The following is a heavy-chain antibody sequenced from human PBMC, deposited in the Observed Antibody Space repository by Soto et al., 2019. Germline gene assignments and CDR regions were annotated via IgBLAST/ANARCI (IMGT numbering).Heavy chain of an antibody. CDR3: ARRYCSGGSCDYYGMDV. V-gene: IGHV1-69*12. CDR1: GGTFSTYA. J-gene: IGHJ6*01. CDR2: IIPIFGTA. D-gene: IGHD2-15*01. Sequence: QVQLVQSGAEVKKPGSSVKVSCKASGGTFSTYAISWVRQAPGQGLEWMGGIIPIFGTANYAQKFQGRVTITADESPRTADMELSSLRSEDTAVYCCARRYCSGGSCDYYGMDVWGQGTTVTVSS.